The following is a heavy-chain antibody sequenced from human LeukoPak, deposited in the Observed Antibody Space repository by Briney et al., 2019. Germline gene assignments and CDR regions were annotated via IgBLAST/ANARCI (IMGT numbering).Heavy chain of an antibody. CDR2: MSPTSGDT. J-gene: IGHJ6*03. CDR1: GYTFSDYD. D-gene: IGHD2-21*01. CDR3: ARVVMKAFYYYYMDV. Sequence: ASVKVSCKASGYTFSDYDVNWVRQAPGQGLEWMGWMSPTSGDTGYAQKFQGRVTMTRSMSRNTAYMELSRLRSEDTAVYFCARVVMKAFYYYYMDVWGKGTTIIISS. V-gene: IGHV1-8*01.